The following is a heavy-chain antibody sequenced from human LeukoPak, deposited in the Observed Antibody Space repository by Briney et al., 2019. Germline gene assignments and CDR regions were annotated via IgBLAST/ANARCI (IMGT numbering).Heavy chain of an antibody. CDR1: GYTFTSYG. V-gene: IGHV1-8*02. Sequence: GASVKVSCKASGYTFTSYGISWVRQATGQGLEWMGWMNPNSGNTGYAQKFQGRVTMTRNTSISTAYMELSSLRSEDTAVYYCARGTRYCSGGSCYPKNWFDPWGQGTLVTVSS. D-gene: IGHD2-15*01. CDR2: MNPNSGNT. J-gene: IGHJ5*02. CDR3: ARGTRYCSGGSCYPKNWFDP.